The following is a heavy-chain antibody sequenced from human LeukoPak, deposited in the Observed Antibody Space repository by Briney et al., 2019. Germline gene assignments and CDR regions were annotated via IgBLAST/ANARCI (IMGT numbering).Heavy chain of an antibody. Sequence: GASVKVSRKPSGYSFNIYYIIWVRQAPGQGSEWMGWISAYNGNTNYAQKLQGRVTMTTDTSTSTAYMELRSLRSDDTAVYYCARAHPRRITKFDYWGQGTLVTVSS. CDR3: ARAHPRRITKFDY. V-gene: IGHV1-18*01. J-gene: IGHJ4*02. CDR1: GYSFNIYY. D-gene: IGHD3-10*01. CDR2: ISAYNGNT.